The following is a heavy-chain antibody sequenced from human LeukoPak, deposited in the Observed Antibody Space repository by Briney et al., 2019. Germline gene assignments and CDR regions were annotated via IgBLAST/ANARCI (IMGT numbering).Heavy chain of an antibody. V-gene: IGHV4-38-2*01. J-gene: IGHJ4*02. Sequence: SETLSLTCAVSGYSSSSGYYWGWIRQPPGKGLEWIGSSYHSGSAYYNPSLKSRVTISVDTSKNQFSLKLSSVTAADTAVYYCARAPRDYGGNSGLWGQGTLVTVSS. D-gene: IGHD4-23*01. CDR3: ARAPRDYGGNSGL. CDR1: GYSSSSGYY. CDR2: SYHSGSA.